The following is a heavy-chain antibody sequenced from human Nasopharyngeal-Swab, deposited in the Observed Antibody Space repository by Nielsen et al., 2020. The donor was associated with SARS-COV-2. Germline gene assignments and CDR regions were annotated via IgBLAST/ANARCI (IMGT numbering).Heavy chain of an antibody. J-gene: IGHJ4*02. CDR3: VRSSSWYYFDY. CDR2: IYYNGNT. CDR1: GDSIAYSTFY. V-gene: IGHV4-39*01. Sequence: GSLRLSCTVSGDSIAYSTFYWVWIRQPPGKGLEWIGNIYYNGNTYQNPSRKSRLTISVDKSKNQFSLQLSSVTAADTAVYYCVRSSSWYYFDYWAQGTQVTVSS. D-gene: IGHD6-13*01.